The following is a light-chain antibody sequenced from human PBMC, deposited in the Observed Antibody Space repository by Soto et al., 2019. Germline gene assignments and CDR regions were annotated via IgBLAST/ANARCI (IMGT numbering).Light chain of an antibody. V-gene: IGLV2-14*01. CDR1: SSDFGGYNY. J-gene: IGLJ2*01. CDR3: SSYTSSSTWV. Sequence: QSALTQPASVSGSPGQSITISCTGTSSDFGGYNYVSWYQQHPGKAPKLMIYHVSNRPSGVSNRLSGSKSGNTASLTISGLQAEDEADDYCSSYTSSSTWVFGGGTKLTVL. CDR2: HVS.